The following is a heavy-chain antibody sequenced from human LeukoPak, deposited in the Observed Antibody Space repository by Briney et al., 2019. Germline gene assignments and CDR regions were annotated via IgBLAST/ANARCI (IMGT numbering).Heavy chain of an antibody. CDR1: GFTFSSYG. J-gene: IGHJ4*02. D-gene: IGHD3-22*01. CDR2: IWYDGSNK. Sequence: GGSLRLSCAASGFTFSSYGMPWVRQAPGKGLEWVAVIWYDGSNKYYADSVKGRFTISRDNSKNTLYLQMNSLRAEDTAVYYCASDYYDSSGPLSYFDYWGQGTLVTVSS. CDR3: ASDYYDSSGPLSYFDY. V-gene: IGHV3-33*01.